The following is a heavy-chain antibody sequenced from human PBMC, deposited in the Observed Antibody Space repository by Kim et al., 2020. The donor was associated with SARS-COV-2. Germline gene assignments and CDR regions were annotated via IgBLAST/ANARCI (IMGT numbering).Heavy chain of an antibody. CDR3: ARRYYYDSSDPLDL. V-gene: IGHV5-51*01. Sequence: SPSFQGQVTISADKSISTAYLQWSSLKASDTAMYYCARRYYYDSSDPLDLWGQGTLVTVSS. J-gene: IGHJ4*02. D-gene: IGHD3-22*01.